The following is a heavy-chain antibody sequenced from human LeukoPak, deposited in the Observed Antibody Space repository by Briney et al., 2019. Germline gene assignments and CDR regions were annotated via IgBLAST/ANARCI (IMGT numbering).Heavy chain of an antibody. V-gene: IGHV5-51*01. J-gene: IGHJ4*02. CDR2: IYPGDSDT. CDR3: ARHLSIAAAGQDY. CDR1: GYSFTSYW. D-gene: IGHD6-13*01. Sequence: GESLKISCKGSGYSFTSYWIGWVRQMPGKGLEWMGIIYPGDSDTRYSPSFQGQVTISADKSISTAYLQWSSLKAPDTATYYCARHLSIAAAGQDYWGQGTLVTVSS.